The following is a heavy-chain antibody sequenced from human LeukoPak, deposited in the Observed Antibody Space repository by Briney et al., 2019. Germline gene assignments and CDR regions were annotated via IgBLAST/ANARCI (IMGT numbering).Heavy chain of an antibody. Sequence: GGSLRLSCAASGFTFSSYAMSWVRQAPGKGLEWVSAIHPSGSTYYADSVKGRFTISSDNSKNTLYLQMNSLRTEDTAVYYCAKVAEMATTTGYFDYWGQGTLVTVYS. D-gene: IGHD5-24*01. V-gene: IGHV3-23*01. J-gene: IGHJ4*02. CDR1: GFTFSSYA. CDR2: IHPSGST. CDR3: AKVAEMATTTGYFDY.